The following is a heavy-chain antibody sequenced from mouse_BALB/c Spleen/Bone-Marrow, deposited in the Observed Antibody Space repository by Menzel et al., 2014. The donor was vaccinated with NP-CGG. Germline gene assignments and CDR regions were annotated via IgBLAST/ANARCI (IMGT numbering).Heavy chain of an antibody. Sequence: QVQLQQSGAELVKPGASVKLSCKASGYTFTSYWMHWVKQRTGQGLEWIGEIGPSTGRTDYNKKFKSQATLTVDKSSSTAYMHLSSLTSEDSAVYYCARINGYDYWGQGTTLTVPS. J-gene: IGHJ2*01. CDR1: GYTFTSYW. D-gene: IGHD2-2*01. CDR3: ARINGYDY. V-gene: IGHV1S81*02. CDR2: IGPSTGRT.